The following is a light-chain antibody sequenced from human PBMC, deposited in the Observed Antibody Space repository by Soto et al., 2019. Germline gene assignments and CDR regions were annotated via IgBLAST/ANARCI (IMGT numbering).Light chain of an antibody. CDR2: KNN. V-gene: IGLV1-47*01. J-gene: IGLJ1*01. CDR1: SSNIGSNH. CDR3: AAWDDTLSGPHYV. Sequence: QSVLTQPPSASVTPGQRVTISCSGSSSNIGSNHVFWYQQLPGTAPKLLIYKNNQRPSGVPDRFSGSKSGTSASLAISGLRSEDEADYYCAAWDDTLSGPHYVFGTGTKATVL.